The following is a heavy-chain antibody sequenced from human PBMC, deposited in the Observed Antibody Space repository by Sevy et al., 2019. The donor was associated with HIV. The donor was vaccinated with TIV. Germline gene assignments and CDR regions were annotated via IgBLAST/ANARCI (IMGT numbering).Heavy chain of an antibody. V-gene: IGHV3-23*01. CDR3: VGFHFASGSPWLDP. D-gene: IGHD3-10*01. Sequence: GGSLRLSCAATALNFGSRAMSWVRQAPEKGLQWISAINGDGLSTKYADSAKGRFTVSRDNSKSTVYLQMSRLRVEDTGVYYCVGFHFASGSPWLDPWGQGTRVTVSS. CDR1: ALNFGSRA. CDR2: INGDGLST. J-gene: IGHJ5*02.